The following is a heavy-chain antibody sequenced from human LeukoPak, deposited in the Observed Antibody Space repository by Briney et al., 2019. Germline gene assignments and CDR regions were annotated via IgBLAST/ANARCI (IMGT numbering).Heavy chain of an antibody. D-gene: IGHD6-13*01. Sequence: SVKVSCKASGGTFSNNVISWVRQAPGQGLEWMGRIIPIIGTPDYAQKFQGRVTITADKSTHTAYLELTSRNPGDTAVYSCARAGGSSWYVGFYYWGQGTLVTVSS. CDR2: IIPIIGTP. CDR3: ARAGGSSWYVGFYY. V-gene: IGHV1-69*04. J-gene: IGHJ4*02. CDR1: GGTFSNNV.